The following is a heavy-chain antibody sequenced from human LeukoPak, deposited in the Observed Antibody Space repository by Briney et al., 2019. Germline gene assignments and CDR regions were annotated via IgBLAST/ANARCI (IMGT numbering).Heavy chain of an antibody. CDR1: GFTFSSYS. V-gene: IGHV3-23*01. Sequence: GGSLRLSCAASGFTFSSYSMNWVRRAPGKGLEWVSVISGSGGGIYYADFVKGRFTISRDNSKNTLYLQMNSLRVEDTAAYYCAKAYGSGSNGVYHFDYWGQGTLVTVSS. CDR2: ISGSGGGI. J-gene: IGHJ4*02. D-gene: IGHD3-10*01. CDR3: AKAYGSGSNGVYHFDY.